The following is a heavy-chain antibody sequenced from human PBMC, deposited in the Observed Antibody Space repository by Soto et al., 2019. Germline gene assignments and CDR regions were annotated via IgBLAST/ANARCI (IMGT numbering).Heavy chain of an antibody. CDR3: ARDIAAAGTFDY. V-gene: IGHV1-69*01. CDR2: IIPIFGTA. Sequence: QVQLVQSGAEVKKPGSSVKVSCKASGGTFSSYAISWVRQAPGQGLEWMGGIIPIFGTANYAQKFQGGVTITADEPTSTAYMELSSLRSEDTAVYYCARDIAAAGTFDYWGQGPLVTVSS. J-gene: IGHJ4*02. CDR1: GGTFSSYA. D-gene: IGHD6-13*01.